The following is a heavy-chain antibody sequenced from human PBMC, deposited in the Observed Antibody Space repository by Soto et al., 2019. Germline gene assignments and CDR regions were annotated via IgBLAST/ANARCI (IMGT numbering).Heavy chain of an antibody. CDR2: ISAYNGNT. V-gene: IGHV1-18*01. J-gene: IGHJ6*02. Sequence: ASVKVSCKASGYTFTSYGISWVRQAPGQGLEWMGWISAYNGNTNYAQKLQGRVTMTTDTSTSTAYMELRSLRSDDTAVYYCARDLWRMKIYYYGMDVWGQGTTVTVSS. CDR1: GYTFTSYG. D-gene: IGHD3-10*01. CDR3: ARDLWRMKIYYYGMDV.